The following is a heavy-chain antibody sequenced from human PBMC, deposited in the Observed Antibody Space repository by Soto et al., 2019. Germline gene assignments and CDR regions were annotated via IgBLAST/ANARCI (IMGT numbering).Heavy chain of an antibody. CDR2: IIPILGIA. CDR3: ARERELTYYYGSGSWDY. V-gene: IGHV1-69*08. Sequence: QVQLVQSGAEVKKPGSSVKVSCKASGGTFSSYTISWVRQAPGQGLEWMGRIIPILGIANYAQKFQGRVTITADKSTSTAYMELSSLRSEDTAVYYCARERELTYYYGSGSWDYWGQGTLVTVSS. CDR1: GGTFSSYT. J-gene: IGHJ4*02. D-gene: IGHD3-10*01.